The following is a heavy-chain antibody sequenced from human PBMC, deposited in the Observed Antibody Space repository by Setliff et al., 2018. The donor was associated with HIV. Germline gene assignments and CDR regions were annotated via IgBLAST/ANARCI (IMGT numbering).Heavy chain of an antibody. D-gene: IGHD5-18*01. V-gene: IGHV1-2*06. J-gene: IGHJ2*01. CDR1: GYTFTGYY. CDR2: INPNSGGT. Sequence: GASVKVSCKASGYTFTGYYMHWVRQAPGQGLEWMGRINPNSGGTNYAQKFQGRVTMTRDTSISTAYMELSRLRSDDTAVYYCARRRIQHWGYWYFDLWGRGTLVTVSS. CDR3: ARRRIQHWGYWYFDL.